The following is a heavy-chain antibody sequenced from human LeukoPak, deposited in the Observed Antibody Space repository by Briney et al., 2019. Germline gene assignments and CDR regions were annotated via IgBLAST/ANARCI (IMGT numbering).Heavy chain of an antibody. CDR3: ARTRYSSSWFPFDH. V-gene: IGHV4-38-2*02. CDR2: INHSGST. CDR1: GYSISSGYY. Sequence: SETLSLTCTVSGYSISSGYYWSWIRQPPGKGLEWIGEINHSGSTNYNPSLKSRVTISVDTSKNQFSLKLSSVTAADTAVYYCARTRYSSSWFPFDHWGQGTLVTVSS. J-gene: IGHJ4*02. D-gene: IGHD6-13*01.